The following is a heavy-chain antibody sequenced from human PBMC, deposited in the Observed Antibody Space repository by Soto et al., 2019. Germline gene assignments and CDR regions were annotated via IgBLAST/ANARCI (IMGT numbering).Heavy chain of an antibody. CDR2: TIPIFGTA. CDR3: ARGRYCSSTSCYDAFDI. Sequence: VQLLHSGAEGKKPGSSVKVSCKASGGPFTSYAISWVRKAPGQGLEGMGGTIPIFGTANYAQKFQGRVTITADESTSTAYMELSSLRSEDTAVYYCARGRYCSSTSCYDAFDIWGQGTMVTVSS. J-gene: IGHJ3*02. D-gene: IGHD2-2*01. V-gene: IGHV1-69*01. CDR1: GGPFTSYA.